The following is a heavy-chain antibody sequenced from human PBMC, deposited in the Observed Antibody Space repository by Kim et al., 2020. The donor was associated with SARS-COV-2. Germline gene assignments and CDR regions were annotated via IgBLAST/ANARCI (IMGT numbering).Heavy chain of an antibody. V-gene: IGHV4-31*02. CDR3: ARSTRTWFGEFY. Sequence: YHNPSLKSRVTISVDTSKNQFSLKLSSVTAADTAVYYCARSTRTWFGEFYWGQGTLVTVSS. D-gene: IGHD3-10*01. J-gene: IGHJ4*02.